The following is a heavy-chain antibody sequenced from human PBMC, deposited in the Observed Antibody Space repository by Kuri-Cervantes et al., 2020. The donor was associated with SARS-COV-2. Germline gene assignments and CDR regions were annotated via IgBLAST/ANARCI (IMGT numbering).Heavy chain of an antibody. CDR2: IYYSGCA. CDR1: GGSVSRGSYY. D-gene: IGHD6-13*01. V-gene: IGHV4-61*01. J-gene: IGHJ6*04. CDR3: ARHATGYSSSSYLGYYAVDV. Sequence: SETLSLTCTVSGGSVSRGSYYWSWIRQPPGKGLEWIGYIYYSGCANYNPSLKRRVTISVDTAKNHFSLKLNSVTAADTAVYYCARHATGYSSSSYLGYYAVDVWGKGTTVTVSS.